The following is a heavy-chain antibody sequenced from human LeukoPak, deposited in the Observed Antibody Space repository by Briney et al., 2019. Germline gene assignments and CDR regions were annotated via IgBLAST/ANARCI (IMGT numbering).Heavy chain of an antibody. CDR1: GGTFSSYA. V-gene: IGHV1-69*13. CDR3: ARSLKGHDILTGYYGKDNWFDP. CDR2: IIPIFGTA. J-gene: IGHJ5*02. D-gene: IGHD3-9*01. Sequence: SVKVSCKASGGTFSSYAISWVRQAPGQGLEWIGGIIPIFGTANYAQKFQGRVTITADESTSTAYMELSSLRSEDTAVYYCARSLKGHDILTGYYGKDNWFDPWGQGTLVTVSS.